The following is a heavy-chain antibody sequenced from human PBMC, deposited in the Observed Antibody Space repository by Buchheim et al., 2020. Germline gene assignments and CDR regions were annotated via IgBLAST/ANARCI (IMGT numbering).Heavy chain of an antibody. V-gene: IGHV4-34*01. CDR1: GGSFSGYY. Sequence: QVQLQQWGAGLLKPSETLSLTCAVYGGSFSGYYCSWIRQPPGKGLEWIGEINHSGSTNYNPSLKSRVTISVDTSKNQFSLKLSSVTAADTAVYYCARLSRAGLHYYGMDVWGQGTT. CDR2: INHSGST. D-gene: IGHD3-16*01. CDR3: ARLSRAGLHYYGMDV. J-gene: IGHJ6*02.